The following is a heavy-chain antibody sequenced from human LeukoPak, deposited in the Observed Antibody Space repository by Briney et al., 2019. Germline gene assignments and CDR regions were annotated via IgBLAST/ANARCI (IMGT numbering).Heavy chain of an antibody. CDR3: ARDWSGSREY. CDR1: GFTFSDYY. CDR2: ISIIGSTI. Sequence: PGGSLRLSCAASGFTFSDYYMTWIRQTPGKGLEWVSYISIIGSTIYYADSVKGRFTISSDNSKNTVYPQMDRLRAEDTAVYYCARDWSGSREYWGQGTLVTVSS. J-gene: IGHJ4*02. V-gene: IGHV3-11*01. D-gene: IGHD1-26*01.